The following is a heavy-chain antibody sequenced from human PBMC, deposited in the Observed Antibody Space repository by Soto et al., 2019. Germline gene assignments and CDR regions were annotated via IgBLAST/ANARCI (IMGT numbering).Heavy chain of an antibody. CDR2: ISYDGSKK. D-gene: IGHD3-22*01. CDR3: ARDHFASYYHDGSGYYGGGGFDY. J-gene: IGHJ4*02. V-gene: IGHV3-30-3*01. CDR1: GFTFSSYA. Sequence: QVQLVESGGGVVQPGRSLRLSCAASGFTFSSYAMHWVRQAPGKGLEWVAVISYDGSKKYYADSVKGRFTISRDNSKKPLSLQMNNLRAEDTAVYYCARDHFASYYHDGSGYYGGGGFDYWGQGTLVTVSS.